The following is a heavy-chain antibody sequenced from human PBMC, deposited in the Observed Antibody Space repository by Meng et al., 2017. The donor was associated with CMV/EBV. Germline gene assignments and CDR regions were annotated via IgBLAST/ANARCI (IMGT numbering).Heavy chain of an antibody. J-gene: IGHJ5*02. V-gene: IGHV1-18*01. CDR2: ISAYNGNT. CDR3: ARNYYGSGSWFDP. CDR1: GYTFTSSG. Sequence: GYLVQSGAEVKKPGAKVKGTFKASGYTFTSSGISWVRQAPRQGLEWMGWISAYNGNTNYAQKLQGRVTMTTDTSTSTAYMELRSLRSDDTAVYYCARNYYGSGSWFDPWGQGTLVTVSS. D-gene: IGHD3-10*01.